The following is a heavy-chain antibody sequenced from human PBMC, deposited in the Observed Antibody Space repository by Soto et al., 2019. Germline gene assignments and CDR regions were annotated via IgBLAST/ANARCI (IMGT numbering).Heavy chain of an antibody. V-gene: IGHV1-58*01. CDR3: AAVPYYYDSSGYYFDY. CDR1: GFTFTTSA. J-gene: IGHJ4*02. D-gene: IGHD3-22*01. Sequence: HMHLVQSGPEVKKPGTSVKVSCKASGFTFTTSAVQWVRQARGQRLEWIGWILVGSGNTNYAQKFQERVTITRDMSTSTAYMELSSLRSEDTAVYYCAAVPYYYDSSGYYFDYWGQGTLVTVSS. CDR2: ILVGSGNT.